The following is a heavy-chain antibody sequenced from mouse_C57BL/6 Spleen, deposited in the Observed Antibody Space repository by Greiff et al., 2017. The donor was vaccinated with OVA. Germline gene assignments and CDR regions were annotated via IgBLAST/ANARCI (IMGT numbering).Heavy chain of an antibody. J-gene: IGHJ1*03. CDR3: ARVYGSSYRWYFDV. V-gene: IGHV1-55*01. D-gene: IGHD1-1*01. Sequence: QVQLQQPGAELVKPGASVKMSCKASGYPFTSYWITWVKQRPGQGLEWIGDIYPGSGSTNYNEKFKSKATRTVDTSSSTAYMQLSSLTSEDSAVDYCARVYGSSYRWYFDVWGTGTTVTVSS. CDR2: IYPGSGST. CDR1: GYPFTSYW.